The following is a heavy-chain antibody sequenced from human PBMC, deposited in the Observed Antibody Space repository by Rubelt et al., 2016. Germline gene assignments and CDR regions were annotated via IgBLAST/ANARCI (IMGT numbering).Heavy chain of an antibody. CDR3: ARDQITEYYFDY. CDR1: GFTFSSYS. J-gene: IGHJ4*02. CDR2: IKQVGSEK. V-gene: IGHV3-7*03. D-gene: IGHD5-24*01. Sequence: EVQLVESGGGLVKPGGSLRLSCAASGFTFSSYSMNWVRQAPGKGLEWVANIKQVGSEKYYVDSVKGRFTISRDNAKNSRYLQMNSLRAEDTAVYYCARDQITEYYFDYWGQGTLVTVSS.